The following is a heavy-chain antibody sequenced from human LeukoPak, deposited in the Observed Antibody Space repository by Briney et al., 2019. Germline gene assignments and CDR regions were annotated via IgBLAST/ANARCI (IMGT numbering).Heavy chain of an antibody. CDR1: GGSISSSGYY. CDR3: ARRIAAAGTGGYFDY. D-gene: IGHD6-13*01. CDR2: INHSGST. J-gene: IGHJ4*02. V-gene: IGHV4-39*07. Sequence: SETLSLTCTVSGGSISSSGYYWSWIRQPPGKGLEWIGEINHSGSTNYNPSLKSRVTISVDTSKNQFSLKLSSVTAADTAVYYCARRIAAAGTGGYFDYWGQGTLVTVSS.